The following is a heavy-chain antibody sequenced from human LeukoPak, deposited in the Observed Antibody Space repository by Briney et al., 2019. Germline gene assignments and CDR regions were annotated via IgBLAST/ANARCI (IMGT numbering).Heavy chain of an antibody. V-gene: IGHV3-21*01. CDR1: GFTFSSYS. CDR2: SSSSSSYT. D-gene: IGHD3-3*01. J-gene: IGHJ4*02. CDR3: ARFHSRLRFLEWLPFDY. Sequence: PGRTLRLSCAASGFTFSSYSMNCVRQAPGKGLEWVSSSSSSSSYTYYADSVKGRFTISRDNAKNSLYLQMNSLRAEDTAVYYCARFHSRLRFLEWLPFDYWGQGTLVTVSS.